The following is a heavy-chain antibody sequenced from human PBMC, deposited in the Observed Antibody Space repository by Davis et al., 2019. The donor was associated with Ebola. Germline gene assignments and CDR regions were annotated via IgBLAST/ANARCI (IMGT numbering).Heavy chain of an antibody. CDR2: IWYDGSNK. V-gene: IGHV3-33*08. Sequence: GGSLRLSCAASGFTFSSYAMSWVRQAPGKGLEWVAVIWYDGSNKYYADSVKGRFTISRDNSKNTLYLQMNSLRAEDTAVYYCARDHWENWFDPWGQGTLVTVSS. CDR1: GFTFSSYA. D-gene: IGHD1-26*01. CDR3: ARDHWENWFDP. J-gene: IGHJ5*02.